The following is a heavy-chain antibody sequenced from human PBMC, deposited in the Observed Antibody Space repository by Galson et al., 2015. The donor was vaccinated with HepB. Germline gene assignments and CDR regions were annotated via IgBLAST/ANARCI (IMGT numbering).Heavy chain of an antibody. CDR2: ITSKAYGGSP. CDR1: GFTFGEYA. Sequence: SLRLSCAGSGFTFGEYAMSWFRQAPGKGLEWVGFITSKAYGGSPDYATSVRGRFTISRDDSKSIAYLQMNSLKTEDTAVYYCTRDIDRGTGANWGQGTLVTVSS. J-gene: IGHJ4*02. V-gene: IGHV3-49*03. CDR3: TRDIDRGTGAN. D-gene: IGHD3-10*01.